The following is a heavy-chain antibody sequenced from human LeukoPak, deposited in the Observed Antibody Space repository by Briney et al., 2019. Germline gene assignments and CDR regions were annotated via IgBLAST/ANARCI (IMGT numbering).Heavy chain of an antibody. D-gene: IGHD2-2*01. CDR1: GYTFTGYY. Sequence: ASVKVSCKASGYTFTGYYMHWVRQAPGQGLEWMGWINPNSGGTNYAQKFQGRVTMTRDTSISTAYMELSRLRSDDTAAYYCARAPILVDCSSTSCPDRNRPRRKNWFDPWGQGTLVTVSS. J-gene: IGHJ5*02. CDR2: INPNSGGT. CDR3: ARAPILVDCSSTSCPDRNRPRRKNWFDP. V-gene: IGHV1-2*02.